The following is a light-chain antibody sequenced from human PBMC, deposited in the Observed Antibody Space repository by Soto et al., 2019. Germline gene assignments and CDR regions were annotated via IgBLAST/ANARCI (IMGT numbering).Light chain of an antibody. CDR2: SNS. J-gene: IGLJ2*01. CDR1: SSNIGSNS. V-gene: IGLV1-47*01. CDR3: AACDDSLSGVV. Sequence: QSVLTQPPSASGTPGQRVTISCSGSSSNIGSNSVHWYQQLPGTAPKLLIYSNSQRPSGVPERISGSKSGTSASLAISGLRSEDEADYYCAACDDSLSGVVFGGGTKLTVL.